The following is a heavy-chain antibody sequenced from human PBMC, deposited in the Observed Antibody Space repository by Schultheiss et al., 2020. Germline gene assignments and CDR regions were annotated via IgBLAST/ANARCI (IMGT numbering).Heavy chain of an antibody. Sequence: SETLSLTCAVSGGSITSNNWWSWVRQPPGKGLEWIGYIYYSGSTHYNPSLKSRVTISVDTSKNRFSLKLSSVTAADTAVYYCARVRYYDYGDWGRWFDPWGQGTLVTVSS. J-gene: IGHJ5*02. D-gene: IGHD4-17*01. V-gene: IGHV4-4*02. CDR2: IYYSGST. CDR1: GGSITSNNW. CDR3: ARVRYYDYGDWGRWFDP.